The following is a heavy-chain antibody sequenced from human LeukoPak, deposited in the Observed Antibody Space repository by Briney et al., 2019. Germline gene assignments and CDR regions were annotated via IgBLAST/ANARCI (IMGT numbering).Heavy chain of an antibody. D-gene: IGHD1-26*01. J-gene: IGHJ4*02. CDR3: ATSYLRVGASLDFDY. CDR2: FDPEDGET. V-gene: IGHV1-24*01. Sequence: ASVKVSCKVSVYTLTELSMHWLRQAPGKGLEWMGGFDPEDGETVYAQKFQARVTMTEDTFTDTAYMELSSLRSEDTGVYYCATSYLRVGASLDFDYWGQGTLVTVSS. CDR1: VYTLTELS.